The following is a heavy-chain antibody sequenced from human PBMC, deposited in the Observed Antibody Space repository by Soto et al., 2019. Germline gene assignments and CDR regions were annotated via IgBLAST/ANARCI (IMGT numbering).Heavy chain of an antibody. D-gene: IGHD6-6*01. V-gene: IGHV3-7*03. CDR3: ARDRGSSWEDMGAFDI. CDR1: GFTFSGYL. CDR2: IKQDGSEK. J-gene: IGHJ3*02. Sequence: PGGSLRLSCAASGFTFSGYLMSWVRQAPGKGLEWVANIKQDGSEKYYVDSVKGRFTISRDNAKNSLYLQMNSLRAEDTAVYYCARDRGSSWEDMGAFDIWGQGTMVTVSS.